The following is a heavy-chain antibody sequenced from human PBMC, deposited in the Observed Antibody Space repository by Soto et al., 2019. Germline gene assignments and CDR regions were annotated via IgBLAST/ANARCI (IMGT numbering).Heavy chain of an antibody. J-gene: IGHJ4*02. D-gene: IGHD6-13*01. CDR1: GGSFSGYY. V-gene: IGHV4-34*01. CDR3: ARDPLAAADSPPSYYFDY. Sequence: PSETLSLTCAVYGGSFSGYYWTWIRQPPGTGLEWIGEINHSGSTNYNPSLKSRVTISVDTSKNQFSPKLTSVTAADTAVYYCARDPLAAADSPPSYYFDYWGQGTLVTVSS. CDR2: INHSGST.